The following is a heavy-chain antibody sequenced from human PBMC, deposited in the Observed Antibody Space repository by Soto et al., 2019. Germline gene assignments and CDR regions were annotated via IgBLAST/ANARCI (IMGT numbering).Heavy chain of an antibody. CDR1: GYTFISYA. J-gene: IGHJ3*02. CDR2: INAGNGNT. V-gene: IGHV1-3*01. CDR3: ARPDDYGSDAFDI. Sequence: ASVKVSCKASGYTFISYAMQWVRQAPGQRLEWMGWINAGNGNTKYSQKFQGRVTITRDTSASTAYMELSSLRSEDTAVYYCARPDDYGSDAFDIWGQGTMVTVSS. D-gene: IGHD4-17*01.